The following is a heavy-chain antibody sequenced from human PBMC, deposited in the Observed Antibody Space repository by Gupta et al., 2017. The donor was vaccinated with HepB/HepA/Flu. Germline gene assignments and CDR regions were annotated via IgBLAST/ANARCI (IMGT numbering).Heavy chain of an antibody. CDR1: GFTFSSYA. J-gene: IGHJ6*02. D-gene: IGHD3-10*01. Sequence: QVQLVESGGGVVQPGRSLRLSCAASGFTFSSYAMHWVRQAPGKGLEWVAVISYDGSNKYYADSVKGRFTISRDNSKNTLYLQMNSLRAEDTAVYYCATALWSLYYYYGMDVWGQGTTVTVSS. CDR2: ISYDGSNK. CDR3: ATALWSLYYYYGMDV. V-gene: IGHV3-30-3*01.